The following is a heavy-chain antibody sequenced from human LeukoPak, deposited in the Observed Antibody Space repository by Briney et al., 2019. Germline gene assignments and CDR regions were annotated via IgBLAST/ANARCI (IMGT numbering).Heavy chain of an antibody. V-gene: IGHV4-59*12. CDR1: GGSISSYY. Sequence: SETLSLTCTVSGGSISSYYWSWIRQPPGKGLEWIGYIYYSGSTYYNPSLKSRVTISVDTSKNQFSLKLSSVTAADTAVYYCARDRQTDYYDILTGLYYFDYWGQGTLVTVSS. CDR3: ARDRQTDYYDILTGLYYFDY. D-gene: IGHD3-9*01. CDR2: IYYSGST. J-gene: IGHJ4*02.